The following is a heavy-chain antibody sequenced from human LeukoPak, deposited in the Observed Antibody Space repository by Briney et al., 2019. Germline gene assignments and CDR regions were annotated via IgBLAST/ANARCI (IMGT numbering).Heavy chain of an antibody. CDR3: ASLFEGDYYDSSGYYYDRAKFDY. J-gene: IGHJ4*02. CDR1: GGSFSGYY. V-gene: IGHV4-34*01. CDR2: INHSGST. D-gene: IGHD3-22*01. Sequence: SETLSLTCAVYGGSFSGYYWSWIRQPPGKGLEWIGEINHSGSTNYNPSLKSRVTISVDTSRNQFSLKLSSVTAADTAVYYCASLFEGDYYDSSGYYYDRAKFDYWGQGTLVTVSS.